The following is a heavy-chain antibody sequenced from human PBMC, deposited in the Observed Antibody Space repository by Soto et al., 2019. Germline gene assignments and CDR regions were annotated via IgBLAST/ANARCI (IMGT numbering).Heavy chain of an antibody. J-gene: IGHJ4*02. CDR2: IYYSGST. Sequence: SETLSLTCTVSGGSISSGGYYWSWIRQHPGKGLEWIGYIYYSGSTYYNPSLKSRVTISVDTSKKQFSLKMSSVTAADTAVYYCARLDDYIWGSYRSFDYWGLGTLVTVSS. CDR1: GGSISSGGYY. CDR3: ARLDDYIWGSYRSFDY. D-gene: IGHD3-16*02. V-gene: IGHV4-31*03.